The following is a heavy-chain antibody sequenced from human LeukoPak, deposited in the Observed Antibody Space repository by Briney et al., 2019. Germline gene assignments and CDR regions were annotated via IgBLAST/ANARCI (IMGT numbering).Heavy chain of an antibody. CDR3: AKDLSSSSSVVVVAAKHDY. V-gene: IGHV3-23*01. Sequence: GGSLRLSCAASGFTFSSYAMSWVRQAPGKGLEWVSDISGRGGSTYYADSVKGRFTISRDNSKNTLYLQMNSLRAEDTAVYYCAKDLSSSSSVVVVAAKHDYWGQGTLVTVSS. CDR2: ISGRGGST. J-gene: IGHJ4*02. CDR1: GFTFSSYA. D-gene: IGHD2-15*01.